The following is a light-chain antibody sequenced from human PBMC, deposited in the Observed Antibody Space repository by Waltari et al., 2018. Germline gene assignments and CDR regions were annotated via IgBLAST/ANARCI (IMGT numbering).Light chain of an antibody. CDR1: TSDIGDYNY. J-gene: IGLJ2*01. V-gene: IGLV2-14*03. Sequence: QSALTQPSSVSGSPGQSITISFPGSTSDIGDYNYVPWYQQHPGKAPKLVIYDVNNRPAGISNRFSGSKAGNTASLAISGLQAEDEADYYCSSYTSLTNLFVVFGGGTKVTVL. CDR3: SSYTSLTNLFVV. CDR2: DVN.